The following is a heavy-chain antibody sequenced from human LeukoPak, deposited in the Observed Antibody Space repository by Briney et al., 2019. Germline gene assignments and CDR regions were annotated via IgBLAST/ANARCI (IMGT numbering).Heavy chain of an antibody. CDR3: AFAGSYWDGFDI. J-gene: IGHJ3*02. D-gene: IGHD1-26*01. CDR1: GYTFTGYY. V-gene: IGHV1-69*06. Sequence: SVKVSCKASGYTFTGYYMHWVRQAPGQGLEWMGGIIPIFGTANYAQKFQGRVTITADKSTSTAYMELSSLRSEDTAVYYCAFAGSYWDGFDIWGQGTMVTVSS. CDR2: IIPIFGTA.